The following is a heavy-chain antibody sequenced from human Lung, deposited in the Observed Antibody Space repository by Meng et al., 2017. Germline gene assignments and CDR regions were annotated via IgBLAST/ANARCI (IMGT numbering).Heavy chain of an antibody. Sequence: QVQLVESGGGVVQPGRSLRLSCAASGFTFSSYGMHWVRQAAGKGLEWVAVIWYDGSNKYYADSVKGRFTISRDNSKNTPYLQMNSLRAEDTAVYYCARGRYSSSSAVVDYWGQGTLVTVSS. D-gene: IGHD6-13*01. CDR2: IWYDGSNK. CDR1: GFTFSSYG. J-gene: IGHJ4*02. V-gene: IGHV3-33*01. CDR3: ARGRYSSSSAVVDY.